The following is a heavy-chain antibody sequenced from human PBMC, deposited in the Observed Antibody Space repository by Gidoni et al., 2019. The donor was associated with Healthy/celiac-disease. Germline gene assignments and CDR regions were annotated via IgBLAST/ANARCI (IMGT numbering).Heavy chain of an antibody. CDR2: ISGRCGST. Sequence: EVQLLESGGGLVQPGGSLRLSCSASGFTFSSYAMSWVRHAPGKGLEWVSAISGRCGSTYYADSVKGRFHISRDKSKNTLYLQMNSLRAEDTAVYYCAKNFLAAIDSYYYYGMDVWGQGTTVTVSS. V-gene: IGHV3-23*01. J-gene: IGHJ6*02. CDR3: AKNFLAAIDSYYYYGMDV. CDR1: GFTFSSYA. D-gene: IGHD2-2*02.